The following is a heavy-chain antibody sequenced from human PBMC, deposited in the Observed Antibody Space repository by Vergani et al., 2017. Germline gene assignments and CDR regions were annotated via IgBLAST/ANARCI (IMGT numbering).Heavy chain of an antibody. V-gene: IGHV1-2*06. CDR3: AREGMVRGVIITPYGMDV. D-gene: IGHD3-10*01. CDR2: IDPNSVDT. Sequence: QVQLVQSGAEVKKPGASVRVSCKASGFTFTSYHIHWVRQAPGQGLDWLGRIDPNSVDTRYSQRFQDRVTMTRDTSISTAYMELSRLRSDDTAVYYCAREGMVRGVIITPYGMDVWGQGTTVTVSS. CDR1: GFTFTSYH. J-gene: IGHJ6*02.